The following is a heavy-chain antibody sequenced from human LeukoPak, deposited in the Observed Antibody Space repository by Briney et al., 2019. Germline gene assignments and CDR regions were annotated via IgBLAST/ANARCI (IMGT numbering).Heavy chain of an antibody. D-gene: IGHD3-9*01. CDR3: TADDILTAA. J-gene: IGHJ5*02. CDR1: GGSISSYY. CDR2: IYYSGST. V-gene: IGHV4-59*01. Sequence: SETLSLTCTVSGGSISSYYWSWIRQPPGKGLEWIGYIYYSGSTNYNPSLKSRVTISVDTSKNQFSLKLSSVTAADTAVYYCTADDILTAAWGQGTLVTVSS.